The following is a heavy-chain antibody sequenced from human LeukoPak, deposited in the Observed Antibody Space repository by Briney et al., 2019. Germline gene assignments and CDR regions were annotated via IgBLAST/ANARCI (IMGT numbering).Heavy chain of an antibody. CDR1: GYTRTEIS. D-gene: IGHD5-24*01. Sequence: ASVKVSCKVSGYTRTEISMHWVRQAPGKWLEWMGGFDPEDGETIYAQKFQGRVTMTEDTSTDTAYMELSSLRSEDTAVYYCASSVEMATIWPFWGQGTLVTVSS. J-gene: IGHJ4*02. CDR3: ASSVEMATIWPF. CDR2: FDPEDGET. V-gene: IGHV1-24*01.